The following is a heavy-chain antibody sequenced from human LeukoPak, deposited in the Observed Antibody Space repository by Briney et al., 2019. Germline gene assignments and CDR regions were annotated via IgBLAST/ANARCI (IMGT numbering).Heavy chain of an antibody. CDR2: ISGSGGGT. CDR3: AKGGRYCSGGGCYLDY. V-gene: IGHV3-23*01. CDR1: GITFSSYA. J-gene: IGHJ4*02. Sequence: GGSLRLSCAASGITFSSYAITWVRQAPGKGLEWVSAISGSGGGTYYGDSVKGRFTISRDNSKNTVYLEMNSLRAEDTAVYYCAKGGRYCSGGGCYLDYWGQGTLVTVSS. D-gene: IGHD2-15*01.